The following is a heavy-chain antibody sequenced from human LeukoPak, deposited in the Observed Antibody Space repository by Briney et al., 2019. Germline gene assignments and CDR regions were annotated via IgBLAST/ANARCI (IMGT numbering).Heavy chain of an antibody. Sequence: ASETLSLTCTVYGGSITTSSYDWGWIRQPPGKGLEWIGIIYYSGSTYYNPSLKGRVTISVDTSKNQFSLKLSSVTAADTAVYYCARAFRARYFDLWGRGTLVTVSS. CDR2: IYYSGST. CDR3: ARAFRARYFDL. CDR1: GGSITTSSYD. D-gene: IGHD2/OR15-2a*01. V-gene: IGHV4-39*01. J-gene: IGHJ2*01.